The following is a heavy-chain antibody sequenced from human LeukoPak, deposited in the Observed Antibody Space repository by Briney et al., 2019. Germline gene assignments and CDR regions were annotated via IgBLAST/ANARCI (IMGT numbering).Heavy chain of an antibody. CDR1: GFTFRSHD. V-gene: IGHV3-23*01. Sequence: GGSLRLSCAASGFTFRSHDMSWVRQAPGKGLEWVSGISGSGGSTFYADSVKGRFTTSRANTKHTLYMQMNGMRVEATAVYYCATHEDYDFWSGSDVWGQGTTVTVSS. J-gene: IGHJ6*02. CDR2: ISGSGGST. D-gene: IGHD3-3*01. CDR3: ATHEDYDFWSGSDV.